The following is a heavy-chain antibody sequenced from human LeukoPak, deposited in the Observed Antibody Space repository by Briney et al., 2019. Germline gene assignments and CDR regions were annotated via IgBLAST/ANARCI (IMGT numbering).Heavy chain of an antibody. CDR2: IYYSGST. CDR3: ARTYSSSEGWWFDP. CDR1: GFTFSSYG. V-gene: IGHV4-59*01. D-gene: IGHD6-6*01. Sequence: PGGSLRLSCAASGFTFSSYGMHWIRQPPGKGLERIGYIYYSGSTNYNPSLKSRVTISVDTSKNQFSLKLSSVTAADTAVYYCARTYSSSEGWWFDPWGQGTLVTVSS. J-gene: IGHJ5*02.